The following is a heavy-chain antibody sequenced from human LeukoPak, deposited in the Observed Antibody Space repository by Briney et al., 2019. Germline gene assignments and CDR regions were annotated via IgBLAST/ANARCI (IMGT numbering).Heavy chain of an antibody. CDR3: ARDGVDTAMVLDY. CDR2: ISSSSSYI. V-gene: IGHV3-21*01. CDR1: GFTFGDYV. J-gene: IGHJ4*02. Sequence: GGSLRLSCTTSGFTFGDYVMNWVRQAPGKGLEWVSSISSSSSYIYYADSVKGRFTISRDNAKNSLYLQMNSLRAEDTAVYYCARDGVDTAMVLDYWGQGTLVTVSS. D-gene: IGHD5-18*01.